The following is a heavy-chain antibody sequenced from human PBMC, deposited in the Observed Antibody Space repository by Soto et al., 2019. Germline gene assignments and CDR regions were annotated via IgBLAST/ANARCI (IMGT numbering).Heavy chain of an antibody. V-gene: IGHV3-48*01. CDR3: ASSFTVPAAIGY. CDR2: ISSSSSTI. D-gene: IGHD2-2*02. Sequence: GGSLRLSCAASGFTFSSYSMNWVRQAPGKGLEWVSYISSSSSTIYYADSVKGRFTISRDNAKNSLYLQMNSLRGKDTAVYYCASSFTVPAAIGYWGQGTLVTVSS. J-gene: IGHJ4*02. CDR1: GFTFSSYS.